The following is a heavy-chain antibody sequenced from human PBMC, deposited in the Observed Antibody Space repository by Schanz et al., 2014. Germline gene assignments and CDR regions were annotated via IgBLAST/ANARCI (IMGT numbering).Heavy chain of an antibody. Sequence: VHLVESGGGLVKRGGSLRLSCAASGFTISSYSMNWVRQAPGKGLEWVSSISSSGSYIYYADSVKGRFSISRDNAKNTLYLQMNSLRAEDTAVYYCAKDPSHGDYDYYFDYWGQGTLVTVSS. CDR2: ISSSGSYI. D-gene: IGHD3-22*01. CDR1: GFTISSYS. CDR3: AKDPSHGDYDYYFDY. V-gene: IGHV3-21*04. J-gene: IGHJ4*02.